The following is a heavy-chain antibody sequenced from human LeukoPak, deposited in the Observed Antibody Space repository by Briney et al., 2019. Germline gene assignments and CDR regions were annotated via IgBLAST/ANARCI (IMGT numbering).Heavy chain of an antibody. CDR3: ARVGHCSGGSCYGVDFDY. D-gene: IGHD2-15*01. CDR1: GGSISSSSYY. J-gene: IGHJ4*02. Sequence: ASETLSLTCTVSGGSISSSSYYWGWIRQPPGKGLEWIGSIYYSGSTYYNPSLKSRVTISVDTSKNQFSLKLSSVTAADTAVYYCARVGHCSGGSCYGVDFDYWGQGTLVTVSS. V-gene: IGHV4-39*07. CDR2: IYYSGST.